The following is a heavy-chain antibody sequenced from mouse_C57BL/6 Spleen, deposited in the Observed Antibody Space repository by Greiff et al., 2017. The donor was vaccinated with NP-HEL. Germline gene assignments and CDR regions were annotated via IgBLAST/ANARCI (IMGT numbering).Heavy chain of an antibody. CDR1: GYAFSSYW. Sequence: QVQLQQSGAELVKPGASVKISCKASGYAFSSYWLNWVKQRPGKGLEWIGQIYPGDGDTNYNGKFKGKATLTADKSSSTAYMQLSSLTSEDSAVYFCATELGGQYYFDYWGQGTTLTVSS. J-gene: IGHJ2*01. V-gene: IGHV1-80*01. CDR3: ATELGGQYYFDY. D-gene: IGHD4-1*01. CDR2: IYPGDGDT.